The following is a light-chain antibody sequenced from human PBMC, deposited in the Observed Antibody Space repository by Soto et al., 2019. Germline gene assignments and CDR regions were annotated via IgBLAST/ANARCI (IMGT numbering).Light chain of an antibody. CDR1: QGISTY. Sequence: DIQMTQSPSFVSASVGDRVTITCRASQGISTYLAWYQQKPGNAPKLLIYAASSLQSGVPSRFSGSGSGTDFTLTISSLQPEDFVTYYCLQANYFPLTFGGGTKVEI. V-gene: IGKV1-12*01. CDR3: LQANYFPLT. CDR2: AAS. J-gene: IGKJ4*01.